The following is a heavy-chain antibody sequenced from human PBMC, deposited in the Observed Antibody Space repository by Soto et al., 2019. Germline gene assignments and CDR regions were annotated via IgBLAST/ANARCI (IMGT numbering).Heavy chain of an antibody. V-gene: IGHV3-7*01. D-gene: IGHD5-12*01. CDR3: ARPQRGYSGYDLPDY. CDR1: GFTFSSYW. Sequence: GGSLRLSCAASGFTFSSYWMSWVRQARGKGLEWVANIKQDGSEKYYVDSVKGRFTISRDNAKNSLYLQMNSLRAEDTAVYYCARPQRGYSGYDLPDYWGQGTLVTVSS. CDR2: IKQDGSEK. J-gene: IGHJ4*02.